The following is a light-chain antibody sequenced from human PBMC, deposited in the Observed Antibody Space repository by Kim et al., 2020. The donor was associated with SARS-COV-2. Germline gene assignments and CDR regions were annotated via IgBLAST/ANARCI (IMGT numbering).Light chain of an antibody. CDR2: WAS. Sequence: DIVMTQSPDSLAVSLGERATINCKSNQSVLYSSNNKNYLAWYQQKPGQPPKLLIYWASTRESGVPDRFSGSGSGTDFTLTISSLQAEDVAVYYCQQYYSTLLTFGQGTRLEIK. CDR3: QQYYSTLLT. CDR1: QSVLYSSNNKNY. J-gene: IGKJ5*01. V-gene: IGKV4-1*01.